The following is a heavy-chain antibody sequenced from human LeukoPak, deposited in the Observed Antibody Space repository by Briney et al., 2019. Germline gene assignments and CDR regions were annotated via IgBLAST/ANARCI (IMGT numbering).Heavy chain of an antibody. CDR3: ARDCTNGVCPNDY. Sequence: GGSLRLSCAASGFTFSSYWMSWVRQAPGKGLEGLANIKQDGSEKYYVDSVKGRFTISRDNAKNSLYLQMNSLRAEDTAVYYCARDCTNGVCPNDYWGQGTLVTVSS. J-gene: IGHJ4*02. V-gene: IGHV3-7*01. CDR1: GFTFSSYW. CDR2: IKQDGSEK. D-gene: IGHD2-8*01.